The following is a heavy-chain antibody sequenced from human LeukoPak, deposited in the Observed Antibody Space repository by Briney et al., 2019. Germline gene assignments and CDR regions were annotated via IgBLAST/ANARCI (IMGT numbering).Heavy chain of an antibody. Sequence: EASVKVSCKASGYTFTAYYIHWVRQAPGQGLEWMGWINPNSGGTNYAQKFQGRVTMTRDTSISTAYMELSRLRSDDTAVYYCARGYYYDSSGYYYYYYYYMDVWGKGTTVTISS. V-gene: IGHV1-2*02. CDR1: GYTFTAYY. D-gene: IGHD3-22*01. CDR3: ARGYYYDSSGYYYYYYYYMDV. J-gene: IGHJ6*03. CDR2: INPNSGGT.